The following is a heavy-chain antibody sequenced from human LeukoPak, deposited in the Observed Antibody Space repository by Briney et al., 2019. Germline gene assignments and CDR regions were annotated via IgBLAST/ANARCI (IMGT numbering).Heavy chain of an antibody. J-gene: IGHJ4*02. V-gene: IGHV3-48*03. Sequence: GGSLRLSCVASGFTFSSFEMNWVRQAPGKGLECVSYISSSGTTISYADSVKGRFTISRDNAKNSLYLQMNSLRAEDTAVYYCARRFGYNSGWYAYWGQGTPVTVSS. CDR1: GFTFSSFE. CDR3: ARRFGYNSGWYAY. CDR2: ISSSGTTI. D-gene: IGHD6-19*01.